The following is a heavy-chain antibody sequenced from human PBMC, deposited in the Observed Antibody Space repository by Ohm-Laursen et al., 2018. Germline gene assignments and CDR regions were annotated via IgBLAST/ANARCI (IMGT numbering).Heavy chain of an antibody. V-gene: IGHV3-21*04. CDR1: GFTFSSYS. CDR2: ISSSSTYI. D-gene: IGHD6-13*01. Sequence: SLRLSCSASGFTFSSYSMNWVRQVPGKGLEWVSSISSSSTYIYYADSVKGRFTTSRDNAKNSLYLQMNSLRVEDTALYYCAKGGGGIAIAGTDYWGQGTLVTVSS. J-gene: IGHJ4*02. CDR3: AKGGGGIAIAGTDY.